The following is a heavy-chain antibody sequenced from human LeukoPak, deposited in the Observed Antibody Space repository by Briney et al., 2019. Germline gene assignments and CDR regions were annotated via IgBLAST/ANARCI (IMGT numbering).Heavy chain of an antibody. J-gene: IGHJ4*02. CDR3: ARGTYGDYFAH. Sequence: ASVKVSCKASGYTFTSYAMHWVRQAPGQRLEWMGWINAGNGNTKYSQKFQGRVTITTDTSTSTAYMELRSLRSDDTAVYYCARGTYGDYFAHWGQGTLVTVSS. CDR2: INAGNGNT. D-gene: IGHD4-17*01. V-gene: IGHV1-3*01. CDR1: GYTFTSYA.